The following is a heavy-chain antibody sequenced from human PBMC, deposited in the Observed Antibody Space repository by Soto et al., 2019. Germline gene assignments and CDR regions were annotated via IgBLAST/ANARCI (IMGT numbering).Heavy chain of an antibody. D-gene: IGHD6-19*01. CDR2: ISWNGGKI. CDR3: SKAASGWSGTMDV. Sequence: EVQLVESGGGLVQPGRSLRLSCAASGFTFDDYGMHWVRQGPGKGLEWVSGISWNGGKIEYADSVKGRFTISRDNXKKSLYMQMNSLRVEDTALYYCSKAASGWSGTMDVWGQGTTVTVSS. CDR1: GFTFDDYG. J-gene: IGHJ6*02. V-gene: IGHV3-9*01.